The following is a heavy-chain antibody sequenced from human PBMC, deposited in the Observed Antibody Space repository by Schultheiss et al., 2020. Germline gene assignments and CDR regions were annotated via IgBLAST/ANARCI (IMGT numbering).Heavy chain of an antibody. CDR2: IYYSGST. CDR1: GGSISSGDYY. Sequence: LRLSCTVSGGSISSGDYYWSWIRQPPGKGLEWIGYIYYSGSTYYNPSLKSRVTISVDTSKNQFSLKLSSVTAADTAVYYCAREAATLDGSFDYWGQGTLVTVSS. J-gene: IGHJ4*02. CDR3: AREAATLDGSFDY. D-gene: IGHD5-24*01. V-gene: IGHV4-30-4*01.